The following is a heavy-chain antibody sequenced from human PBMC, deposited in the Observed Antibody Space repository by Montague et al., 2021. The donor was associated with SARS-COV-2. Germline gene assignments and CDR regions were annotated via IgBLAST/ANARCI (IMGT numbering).Heavy chain of an antibody. CDR2: ISISGSI. V-gene: IGHV4-61*02. J-gene: IGHJ4*02. D-gene: IGHD6-19*01. Sequence: TLSLTCTVSGGSISSGSYYWSWIRQPAGKGLEWIGRISISGSINYNPSLKSRVTISVDTSKNQFSLKLSSVTAADTAAYYCARDIAVAGLFDYWGQGTLVTVSS. CDR1: GGSISSGSYY. CDR3: ARDIAVAGLFDY.